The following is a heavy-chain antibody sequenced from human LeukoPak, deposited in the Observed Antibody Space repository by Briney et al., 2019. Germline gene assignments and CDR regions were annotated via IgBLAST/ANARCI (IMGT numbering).Heavy chain of an antibody. CDR3: AMCSRGSTSRYYAY. CDR1: GFTFSNYA. D-gene: IGHD2-2*01. CDR2: LTATGGAT. J-gene: IGHJ4*02. Sequence: GGSLRLSCAASGFTFSNYAMSWVRQAPGQGLEWVSTLTATGGATYYAGSVKGRFTISRDNSKNTLYLQMNSLKAEDTALYYCAMCSRGSTSRYYAYWGQGTLVTVSS. V-gene: IGHV3-23*01.